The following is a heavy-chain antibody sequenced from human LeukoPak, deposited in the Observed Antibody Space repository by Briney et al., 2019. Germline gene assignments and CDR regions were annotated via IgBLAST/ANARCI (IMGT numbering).Heavy chain of an antibody. CDR3: ARDADSSSWYLTD. Sequence: GGSLRLSCAASGFTFSTYWMHWVRQAPGKGLVWVSRVYSDGSSTSYADSVKGRFTISRGNAKNTLYLQMNSLRAEDTAVYYCARDADSSSWYLTDWGQGTLVTVSS. J-gene: IGHJ4*02. CDR2: VYSDGSST. D-gene: IGHD6-13*01. V-gene: IGHV3-74*01. CDR1: GFTFSTYW.